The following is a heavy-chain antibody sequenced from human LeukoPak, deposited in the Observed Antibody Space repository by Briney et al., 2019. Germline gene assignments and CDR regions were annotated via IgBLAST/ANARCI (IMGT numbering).Heavy chain of an antibody. CDR3: ARGDETGDNYNYGMNV. D-gene: IGHD7-27*01. Sequence: GGSLRLSCAASGFTFSSYTMIWVRQAPGKGLQWVSSISSGSRYIYYADSMKGRFTISRDSAKNSLYLLMKSLTVEDTAVYYCARGDETGDNYNYGMNVWGQGTTVIVSS. V-gene: IGHV3-21*01. CDR2: ISSGSRYI. CDR1: GFTFSSYT. J-gene: IGHJ6*02.